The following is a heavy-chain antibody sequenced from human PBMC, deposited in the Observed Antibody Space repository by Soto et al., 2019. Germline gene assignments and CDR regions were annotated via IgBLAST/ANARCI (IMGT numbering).Heavy chain of an antibody. J-gene: IGHJ4*02. CDR2: IYYSGST. CDR1: GGSISSSSYY. Sequence: PSETLSLTCTVSGGSISSSSYYWGWIRQPPGKGLEWIGSIYYSGSTYYNPSLKSRVTISVDTSKNQFSLKLSSVTAADTAVYYCARASYDSSGYALDYWGQGTLVTVSS. V-gene: IGHV4-39*01. D-gene: IGHD3-22*01. CDR3: ARASYDSSGYALDY.